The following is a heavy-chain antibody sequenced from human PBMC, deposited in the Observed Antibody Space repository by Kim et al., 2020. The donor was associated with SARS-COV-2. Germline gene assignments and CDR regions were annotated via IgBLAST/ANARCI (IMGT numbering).Heavy chain of an antibody. V-gene: IGHV4-39*01. CDR3: ARHRPYSSGWIYYFDY. Sequence: SLKSRVTRSVDTSKNQFSMKLSSVTAADTAVYYCARHRPYSSGWIYYFDYWGQGTLVTVSS. J-gene: IGHJ4*02. D-gene: IGHD6-19*01.